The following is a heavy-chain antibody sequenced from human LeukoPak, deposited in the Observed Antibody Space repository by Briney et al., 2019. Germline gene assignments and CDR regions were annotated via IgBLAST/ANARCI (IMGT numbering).Heavy chain of an antibody. Sequence: GGFLRLSCAASGFTFNIYAMSWVRQAPGKGLEWVSAISSSGDSTYYAGSVKGRFTISRDNSKNTLSLQMNTLRAEDTAGYYCAKAVGYCSGTSCYGGVGYYYGMDVWGQGTTVTVSS. CDR1: GFTFNIYA. D-gene: IGHD2-2*01. CDR2: ISSSGDST. V-gene: IGHV3-23*01. J-gene: IGHJ6*02. CDR3: AKAVGYCSGTSCYGGVGYYYGMDV.